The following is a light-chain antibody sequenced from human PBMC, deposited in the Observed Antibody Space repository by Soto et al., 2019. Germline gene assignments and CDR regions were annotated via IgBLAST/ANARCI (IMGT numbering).Light chain of an antibody. CDR3: QQYNNWPWT. CDR2: GAS. Sequence: EIVMTQSPATLSVSPGERATLSCRASQSVSSNLAWYQQKPGQAPRLLIYGASTRATGIPARVSGSRSGTEFTLTISSLQSADFAVYYCQQYNNWPWTFGQGTKVEIK. J-gene: IGKJ1*01. V-gene: IGKV3-15*01. CDR1: QSVSSN.